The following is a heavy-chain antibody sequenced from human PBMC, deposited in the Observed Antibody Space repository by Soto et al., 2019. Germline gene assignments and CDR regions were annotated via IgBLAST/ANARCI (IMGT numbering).Heavy chain of an antibody. D-gene: IGHD3-10*01. CDR2: INHSGST. J-gene: IGHJ6*02. Sequence: SETLSLTCAVYGGSFSGYYWSWIRQPPGKGLEWIGEINHSGSTNYNPSLKSRVTISVDTSKNQFSLKLGSVTAADTAVYYCARSTMVRGVQLYYYYYYGMDVWGQGTTVTVSS. CDR1: GGSFSGYY. CDR3: ARSTMVRGVQLYYYYYYGMDV. V-gene: IGHV4-34*01.